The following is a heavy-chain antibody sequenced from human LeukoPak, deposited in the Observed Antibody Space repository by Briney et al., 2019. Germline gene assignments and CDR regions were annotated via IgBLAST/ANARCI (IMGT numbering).Heavy chain of an antibody. CDR3: ASQSSAIPIDS. J-gene: IGHJ5*01. V-gene: IGHV4-61*02. CDR1: GASISSSYYY. CDR2: FQPSGAT. D-gene: IGHD2-2*02. Sequence: SETLSLTCTVSGASISSSYYYWTWIRQPAGKGLECIGRFQPSGATTYNPSLTSRVTISIDTSKNQISLQLASVTAADTAMYYCASQSSAIPIDSWGQGTLVTVSS.